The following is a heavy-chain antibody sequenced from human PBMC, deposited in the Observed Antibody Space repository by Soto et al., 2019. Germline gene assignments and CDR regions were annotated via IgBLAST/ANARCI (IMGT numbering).Heavy chain of an antibody. CDR1: GFTFSTHA. J-gene: IGHJ4*02. V-gene: IGHV3-48*02. D-gene: IGHD3-16*01. CDR3: ARDARSADYDY. CDR2: IHGTRSII. Sequence: EVQLVESGGGLVQPGGSLRLSCAVSGFTFSTHAMNWVRQATGKGLEWVAYIHGTRSIIYYADSVKGRFTISRDNAKNSLFLQMDSLRDDDTDVYYCARDARSADYDYWGQGSLFTVSS.